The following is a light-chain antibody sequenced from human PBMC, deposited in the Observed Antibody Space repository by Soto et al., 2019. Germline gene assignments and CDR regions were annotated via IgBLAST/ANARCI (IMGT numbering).Light chain of an antibody. J-gene: IGKJ5*01. CDR2: DAY. Sequence: EVVLTQSPVTLSLSPGERATLSCRASQSFRGLLAWYQQKPGQAPRLLIYDAYNRATGIPPRFSGSGSGTDFALNISSLEAEDVAVYYCQQRSVWPITFGQGARLESK. V-gene: IGKV3-11*01. CDR1: QSFRGL. CDR3: QQRSVWPIT.